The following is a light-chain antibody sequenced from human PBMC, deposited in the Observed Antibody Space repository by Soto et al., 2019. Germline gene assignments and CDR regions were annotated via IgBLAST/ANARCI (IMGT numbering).Light chain of an antibody. J-gene: IGLJ2*01. CDR3: SSYTGSSTLV. CDR2: DVS. Sequence: QSALTQPASVSGSPGQSITISCTGTSSDVGGYIYVSWYQQHPGKAPKLMIYDVSHRPSGVSSRFSGSKSGNTASLTISGLQAEAEADYYCSSYTGSSTLVFGGGTKLTVL. V-gene: IGLV2-14*01. CDR1: SSDVGGYIY.